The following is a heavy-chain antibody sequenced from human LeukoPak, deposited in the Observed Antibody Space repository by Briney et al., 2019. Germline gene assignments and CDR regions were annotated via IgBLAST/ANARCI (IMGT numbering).Heavy chain of an antibody. Sequence: SVKVSCKASGCTFSSYAISWVRQAPGQGLEWMGRIIPILGIANYAQKFQGRVTITADKSTSTAYMELSSLRSEDTAVYYCASIIAEAGRGRPEFNYWGQGTLVTVSS. D-gene: IGHD6-19*01. CDR2: IIPILGIA. CDR1: GCTFSSYA. J-gene: IGHJ4*02. V-gene: IGHV1-69*04. CDR3: ASIIAEAGRGRPEFNY.